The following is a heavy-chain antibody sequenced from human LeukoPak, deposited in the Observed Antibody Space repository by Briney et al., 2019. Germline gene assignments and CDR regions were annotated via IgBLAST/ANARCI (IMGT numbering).Heavy chain of an antibody. D-gene: IGHD3-3*01. CDR2: IVVGSGNT. Sequence: SVKVSCKASGFTFTSSAMQWVRQARGQRLEWIGWIVVGSGNTNYAQKFQERVTIARDMSTSTAYMELSSLRSEDTAVYYCAAPRNYDFWSGYWDYYYGMDVWGQGTTVTVSS. V-gene: IGHV1-58*02. CDR3: AAPRNYDFWSGYWDYYYGMDV. J-gene: IGHJ6*02. CDR1: GFTFTSSA.